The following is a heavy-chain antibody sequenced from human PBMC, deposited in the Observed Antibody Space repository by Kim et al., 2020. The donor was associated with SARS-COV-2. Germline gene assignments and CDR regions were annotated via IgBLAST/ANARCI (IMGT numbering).Heavy chain of an antibody. Sequence: ASVKVSCKASGYTFTSYAMNWVRQAPGQGLEWMGWINTNTGNPTYAQGFTGRFVFSLDTSVSTAYLQISSLKAEDTAVYYCARVGDIVLMVYAIKDYYYYGMDVWAKGPRSPSP. V-gene: IGHV7-4-1*02. CDR3: ARVGDIVLMVYAIKDYYYYGMDV. CDR2: INTNTGNP. D-gene: IGHD2-8*01. J-gene: IGHJ6*02. CDR1: GYTFTSYA.